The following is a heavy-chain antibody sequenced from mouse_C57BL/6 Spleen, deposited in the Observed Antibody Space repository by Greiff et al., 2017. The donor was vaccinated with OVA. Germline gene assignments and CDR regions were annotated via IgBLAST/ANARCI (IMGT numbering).Heavy chain of an antibody. Sequence: QVQLKESGPGLVQPSQSLSVTCTVSGFSLTSYGVHWVRQSPGKGLEWLGVIWRGGSTDYNAAFMSRLSITKDNSKSQVFFKMNSLQADDTAIYYCARGDLYYYAMDYWGQGTSVTVSS. J-gene: IGHJ4*01. V-gene: IGHV2-5*01. D-gene: IGHD6-1*01. CDR2: IWRGGST. CDR1: GFSLTSYG. CDR3: ARGDLYYYAMDY.